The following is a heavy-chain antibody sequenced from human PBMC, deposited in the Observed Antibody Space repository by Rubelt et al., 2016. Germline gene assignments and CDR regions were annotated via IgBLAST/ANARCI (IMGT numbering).Heavy chain of an antibody. CDR2: ISGSGGST. J-gene: IGHJ6*02. CDR3: ARDLTMWDEVGDYYYYGMDV. Sequence: RQAPGKGLEWVSAISGSGGSTYYADSVKGRFTIPRDNSKNTLYLQMNSLRAEDTAVYYCARDLTMWDEVGDYYYYGMDVWGQGTTVTVSS. V-gene: IGHV3-23*01. D-gene: IGHD1-26*01.